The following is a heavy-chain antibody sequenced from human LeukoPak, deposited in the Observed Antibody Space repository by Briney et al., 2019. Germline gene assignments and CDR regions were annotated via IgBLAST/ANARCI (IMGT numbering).Heavy chain of an antibody. CDR1: GFTFDDYA. V-gene: IGHV3-9*01. CDR2: ISWNSGTI. J-gene: IGHJ4*02. Sequence: GGSLRLSCAASGFTFDDYAMHWVRQAPGKGLEWVSGISWNSGTIYYADSVKGRFTISRDDAKNSLYLQMDSLRPEDTALYYCAKRSAAGTVGYFDYWGQGTLVTVSS. D-gene: IGHD6-13*01. CDR3: AKRSAAGTVGYFDY.